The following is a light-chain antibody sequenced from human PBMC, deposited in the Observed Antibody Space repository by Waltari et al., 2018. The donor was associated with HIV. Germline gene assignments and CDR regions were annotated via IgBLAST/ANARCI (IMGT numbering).Light chain of an antibody. CDR1: SGSVSTNSY. CDR2: STN. Sequence: QTVVTQEPSFSVSPGGTVTLTCGLSSGSVSTNSYPSWYQQTPGQAPRTLIYSTNTRSSVVPDRFSGSILGNKAALTITGAQADDESDYYCVLYMGSGVWVFGGGTKLTVL. V-gene: IGLV8-61*01. J-gene: IGLJ3*02. CDR3: VLYMGSGVWV.